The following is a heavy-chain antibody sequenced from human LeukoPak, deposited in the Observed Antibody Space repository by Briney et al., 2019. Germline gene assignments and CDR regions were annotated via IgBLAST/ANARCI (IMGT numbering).Heavy chain of an antibody. CDR1: GVSFGGYY. Sequence: SESLSLTCAVYGVSFGGYYWSWVRQPPGKGLEWVGEINYSGSTNYNPSLKSGVTISVDTSKNQLSLKLRSVTAADTAVYYCARSEYSYGADVFDIWGQGTMVTVSS. V-gene: IGHV4-34*01. J-gene: IGHJ3*02. CDR3: ARSEYSYGADVFDI. D-gene: IGHD5-18*01. CDR2: INYSGST.